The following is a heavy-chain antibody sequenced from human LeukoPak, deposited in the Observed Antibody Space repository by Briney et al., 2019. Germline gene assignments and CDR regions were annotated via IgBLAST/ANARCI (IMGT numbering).Heavy chain of an antibody. Sequence: PGGSLRLSCAASGFTFSSYAIHWVRQAPGKGLEWVAVISFDGSNKYYAESVKGRFTISRDNSRTTLYLQMNSLRTEDTAVYYWARSCAPPEDPPPRWGAYYYYYGMDVWGQGTTVTVSS. CDR2: ISFDGSNK. J-gene: IGHJ6*02. D-gene: IGHD3-16*01. CDR1: GFTFSSYA. V-gene: IGHV3-30-3*01. CDR3: ARSCAPPEDPPPRWGAYYYYYGMDV.